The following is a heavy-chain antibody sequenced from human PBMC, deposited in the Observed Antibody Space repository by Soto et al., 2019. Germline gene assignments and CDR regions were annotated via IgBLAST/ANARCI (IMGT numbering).Heavy chain of an antibody. V-gene: IGHV3-7*01. CDR2: IKQDGSEK. D-gene: IGHD1-26*01. Sequence: LRLSCAASGFTFSSFWMTWVRQAPGKGLEWVANIKQDGSEKYYVDSVKGRFTISRDNARNSLFLEMKSLRSEDTAVYSCVRDRSGSYLEGFDYWGQGTLVTVSS. CDR1: GFTFSSFW. J-gene: IGHJ4*02. CDR3: VRDRSGSYLEGFDY.